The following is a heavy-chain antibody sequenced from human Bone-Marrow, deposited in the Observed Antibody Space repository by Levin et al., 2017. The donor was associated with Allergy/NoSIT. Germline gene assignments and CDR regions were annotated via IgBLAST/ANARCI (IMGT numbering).Heavy chain of an antibody. V-gene: IGHV3-53*01. CDR3: ARYHSSGYGMDV. CDR2: IYDGGGT. D-gene: IGHD6-25*01. CDR1: GFTVSSTF. Sequence: QSGGSLRLSCAASGFTVSSTFMTWVRQAPGKGLEWGSIIYDGGGTYYADSVKGRCTISRDNSKNTVYLQMSSLRAEDTAVYYCARYHSSGYGMDVWGQGTTVTVSS. J-gene: IGHJ6*02.